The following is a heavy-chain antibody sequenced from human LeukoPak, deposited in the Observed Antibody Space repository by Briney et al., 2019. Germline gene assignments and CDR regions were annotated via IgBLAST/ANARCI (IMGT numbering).Heavy chain of an antibody. CDR2: INHSGNT. J-gene: IGHJ4*02. D-gene: IGHD4-23*01. CDR1: GGSFNGYY. Sequence: SETLSLTCAVYGGSFNGYYWGWIRQPPGKGLEWIGEINHSGNTTHNPSLESRVTISLDTSKNQFSLRLSSVTAADTAVYYCARAGYDFGNYFFDHWGQGTLVTVSS. CDR3: ARAGYDFGNYFFDH. V-gene: IGHV4-34*01.